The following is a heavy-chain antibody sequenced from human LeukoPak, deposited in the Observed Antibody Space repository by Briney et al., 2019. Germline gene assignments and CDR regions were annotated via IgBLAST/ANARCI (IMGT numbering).Heavy chain of an antibody. Sequence: SVKVSCKASGGTFSSYAISWVRQAPGQGLEWMGGIIPIFGTANYAQKFQGRVTITADESTSTAYMELRSLSSDGTAVYYCGRGPKAGGPHHDMDVWGRGATVTVSS. CDR1: GGTFSSYA. J-gene: IGHJ6*02. CDR2: IIPIFGTA. D-gene: IGHD2-15*01. V-gene: IGHV1-69*13. CDR3: GRGPKAGGPHHDMDV.